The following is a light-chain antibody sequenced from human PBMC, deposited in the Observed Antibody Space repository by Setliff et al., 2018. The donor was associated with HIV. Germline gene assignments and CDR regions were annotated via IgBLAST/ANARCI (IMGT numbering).Light chain of an antibody. CDR2: EDT. CDR1: ELGDKY. J-gene: IGLJ1*01. Sequence: SYELTQPPSVSVSPGQTASITCSGDELGDKYACWYQQKPGQAPVLVIYEDTNRPSGIPERFSGSSSGNTATLTISGTQAMDEADYYRQAWDSSTLSDVFGTGTKVTVL. CDR3: QAWDSSTLSDV. V-gene: IGLV3-1*01.